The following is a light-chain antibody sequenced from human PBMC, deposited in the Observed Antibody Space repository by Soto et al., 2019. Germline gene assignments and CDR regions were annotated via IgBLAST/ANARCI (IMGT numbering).Light chain of an antibody. CDR1: QTISKW. CDR2: DGS. J-gene: IGKJ1*01. V-gene: IGKV1-5*01. CDR3: QQSYSSPPT. Sequence: DIQMTQSPSILSASVGDRVTITCRASQTISKWLAWYQQKPGKAPNLLIYDGSTLESGVPSRLSGSRSGPDFTLTISSLQPEDFATYDGQQSYSSPPTFGQGTKVDIK.